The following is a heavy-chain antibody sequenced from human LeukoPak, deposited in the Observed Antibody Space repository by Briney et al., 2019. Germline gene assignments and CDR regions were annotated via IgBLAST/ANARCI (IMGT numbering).Heavy chain of an antibody. J-gene: IGHJ6*03. CDR1: GGTFSSYA. Sequence: SVKVSCKASGGTFSSYAISWVRQAPGQGLEWMGGIIPIFGTANYAQKFQGRVTITTDESTSTAYMELSSLRSEDTAVYYCARVRCSSSSLSYYYMDVWGKGTTVTVSS. V-gene: IGHV1-69*05. CDR2: IIPIFGTA. D-gene: IGHD6-6*01. CDR3: ARVRCSSSSLSYYYMDV.